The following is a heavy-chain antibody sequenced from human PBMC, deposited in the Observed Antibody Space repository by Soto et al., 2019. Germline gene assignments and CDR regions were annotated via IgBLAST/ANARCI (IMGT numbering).Heavy chain of an antibody. J-gene: IGHJ4*02. CDR3: TRGGDAYKNGH. CDR1: GGSISSYY. D-gene: IGHD2-21*01. CDR2: IYYSGST. V-gene: IGHV4-59*01. Sequence: PSETLSLTCTVSGGSISSYYGSWIRQPPGKGLEWIGYIYYSGSTNYNPSLKSRVTISVDTSKNQFSLKLSSVTAADTAVYYCTRGGDAYKNGHWGQGTLVTVS.